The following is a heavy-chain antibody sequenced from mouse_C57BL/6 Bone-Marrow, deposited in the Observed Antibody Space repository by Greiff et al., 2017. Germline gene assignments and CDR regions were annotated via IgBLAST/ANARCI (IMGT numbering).Heavy chain of an antibody. V-gene: IGHV1-59*01. CDR1: GYTFTSYW. CDR2: IDPSDSYT. J-gene: IGHJ3*01. CDR3: AKLGLAD. Sequence: QVQLQQPGAELVRPGTSVKLSCKASGYTFTSYWMHWVKQRPGQGLEWIGVIDPSDSYTHYNQKFKGKATLTVDTSSSTAYMQLSGLTSEDSAVYYCAKLGLADWGQGTLVTVSA. D-gene: IGHD4-1*01.